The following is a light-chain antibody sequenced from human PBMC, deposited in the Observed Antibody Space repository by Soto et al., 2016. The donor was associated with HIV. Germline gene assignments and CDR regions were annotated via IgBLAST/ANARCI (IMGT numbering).Light chain of an antibody. J-gene: IGLJ2*01. Sequence: SYVLTQPPSVSVAPGKTARITCGGNNIGSNSVHWYQQKTGQAPVLVVYDDSDRPSGIPERFSGSNSGNTATRTISRVEAGDEADYYCQVWDVSSDHVVFGGGTKLTVL. CDR1: NIGSNS. V-gene: IGLV3-21*03. CDR3: QVWDVSSDHVV. CDR2: DDS.